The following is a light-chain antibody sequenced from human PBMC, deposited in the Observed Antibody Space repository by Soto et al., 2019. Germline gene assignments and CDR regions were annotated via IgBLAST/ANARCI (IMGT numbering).Light chain of an antibody. CDR2: EAT. J-gene: IGKJ5*01. CDR3: QQANSFPLT. CDR1: QGLKF. V-gene: IGKV1-12*01. Sequence: DIQMTQSPSSVSASVGDTFTITCRASQGLKFLAWYQQKPGKAPRLLIYEATNLQSGVPPRFSGSGSGTDFTLTISSLQPEDFATYFCQQANSFPLTFGQGTRLEIK.